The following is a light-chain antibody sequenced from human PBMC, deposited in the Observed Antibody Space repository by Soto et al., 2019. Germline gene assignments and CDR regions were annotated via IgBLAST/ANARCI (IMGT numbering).Light chain of an antibody. J-gene: IGKJ1*01. Sequence: EIVLTQSPGTLSLSPGERATLSCRASQRVSSHSLAWYQQKPGQAPRTLIYGASSRATGIPDRFSASGSGTDFTLTISRLEPEDVAVYYCQQYEAVVTFGQGTKVDIK. CDR3: QQYEAVVT. CDR1: QRVSSHS. CDR2: GAS. V-gene: IGKV3-20*01.